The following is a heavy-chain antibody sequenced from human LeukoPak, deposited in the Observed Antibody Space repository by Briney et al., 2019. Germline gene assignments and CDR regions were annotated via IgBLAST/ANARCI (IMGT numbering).Heavy chain of an antibody. CDR3: ARGGRVYRRKMYNWTPPADWYFDL. J-gene: IGHJ2*01. CDR2: IIPIFGTA. V-gene: IGHV1-69*01. Sequence: SVKVSCKASGGTVSSYAISWVRQAPGQGLEWMGGIIPIFGTANYAQKFQGRVTITADESTSTAYMELSSLRSEGTAVYYCARGGRVYRRKMYNWTPPADWYFDLWGRGTLVTVSS. CDR1: GGTVSSYA. D-gene: IGHD1-20*01.